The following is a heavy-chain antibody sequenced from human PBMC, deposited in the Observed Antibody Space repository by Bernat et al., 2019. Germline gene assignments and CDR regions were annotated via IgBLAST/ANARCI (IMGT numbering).Heavy chain of an antibody. CDR2: INHSGST. Sequence: QVQLQQWGAGLLKPSETLSLTCAVYGGSFSGYYWSWIRQPPGKGLEWIGEINHSGSTNYNPSLKSRVTISVTTSKNQFSMKLSSVTAAATAVYYCARGTAVVVVAATVWFDPWGQGTLVTVSS. J-gene: IGHJ5*02. CDR1: GGSFSGYY. CDR3: ARGTAVVVVAATVWFDP. V-gene: IGHV4-34*01. D-gene: IGHD2-15*01.